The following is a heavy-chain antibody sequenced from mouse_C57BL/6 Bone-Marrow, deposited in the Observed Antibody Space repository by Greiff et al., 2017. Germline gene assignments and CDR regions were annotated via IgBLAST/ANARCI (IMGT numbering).Heavy chain of an antibody. D-gene: IGHD1-1*01. CDR3: TRNYGRGY. Sequence: VQLLESGAELVRPGASVTLSCKASGYTFTDYEMHWVKQTPVHGLEWIGAIDPETGGTAYNQKFKGKAILTADKSSSTAYMELRSLTSEDSAVYYCTRNYGRGYWDQGTTLTVSS. J-gene: IGHJ2*01. CDR1: GYTFTDYE. V-gene: IGHV1-15*01. CDR2: IDPETGGT.